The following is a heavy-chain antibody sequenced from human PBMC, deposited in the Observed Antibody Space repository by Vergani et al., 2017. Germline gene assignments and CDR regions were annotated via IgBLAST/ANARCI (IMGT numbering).Heavy chain of an antibody. V-gene: IGHV3-7*01. Sequence: EVQLVESGGGLVKPGGSLRLSCAASGFTFSSYWMSWVRQAPGKGLEWVANIKQDGSEKYYVDSVKGRFTISRDNAKNSLYLQMNSLRAEDTAVYYCARGRARLAHYGDYEKFFYYWGQGTLVTVSS. CDR2: IKQDGSEK. CDR3: ARGRARLAHYGDYEKFFYY. CDR1: GFTFSSYW. D-gene: IGHD4-17*01. J-gene: IGHJ4*02.